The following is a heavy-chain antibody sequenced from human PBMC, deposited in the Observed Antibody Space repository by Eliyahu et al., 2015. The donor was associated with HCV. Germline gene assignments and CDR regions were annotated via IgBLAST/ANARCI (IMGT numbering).Heavy chain of an antibody. CDR3: AHRRLGPRGSPPRGAFDY. Sequence: QITLKESGPTLVKPTQTLTLTCTFSGFSLITSGVGVGWIRQPPGKALEWLALIYWNDDKRYSPSLKTRLTITKDTSKNQVVLTMTNMDPVDTATYYCAHRRLGPRGSPPRGAFDYWGQGTLITVSS. V-gene: IGHV2-5*01. J-gene: IGHJ4*02. CDR2: IYWNDDK. D-gene: IGHD3-16*01. CDR1: GFSLITSGVG.